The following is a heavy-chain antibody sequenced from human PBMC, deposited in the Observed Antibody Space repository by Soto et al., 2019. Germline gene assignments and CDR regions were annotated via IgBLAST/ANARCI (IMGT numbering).Heavy chain of an antibody. CDR3: ARRRGPGWFDP. V-gene: IGHV1-69*02. Sequence: QVQLVQSGAEVKKPGSSVKVSCKASGGTFSSYTISWVRQAPGQGLEWMGRIIPILGIANYAQKFQGRVTITADKSASTAYMELSSLRSEDTAVYYCARRRGPGWFDPWGQGTLVTVSS. CDR1: GGTFSSYT. CDR2: IIPILGIA. J-gene: IGHJ5*02.